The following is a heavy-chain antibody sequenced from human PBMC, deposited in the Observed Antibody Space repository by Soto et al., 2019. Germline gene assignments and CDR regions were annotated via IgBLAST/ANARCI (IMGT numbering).Heavy chain of an antibody. CDR1: GGTFSRYA. CDR3: AASAADQNWFDP. J-gene: IGHJ5*02. Sequence: ASVKVSCKASGGTFSRYAFRWVRQAPGQGLEWMGGIIPIFGTANYAQKFQGRVTITADESTSTAYMELSSLRSEDTAVYYCAASAADQNWFDPWGQGTLVTVSS. V-gene: IGHV1-69*01. CDR2: IIPIFGTA.